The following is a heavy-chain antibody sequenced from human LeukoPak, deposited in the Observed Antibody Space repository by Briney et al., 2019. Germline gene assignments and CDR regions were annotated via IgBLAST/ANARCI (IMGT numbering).Heavy chain of an antibody. V-gene: IGHV1-69*13. CDR1: GGTFSSYA. J-gene: IGHJ4*02. CDR3: ARRTMWDASGWRSPDY. D-gene: IGHD6-19*01. Sequence: ASVKVSCKASGGTFSSYAISWVRQAPGQGLEWMGGIIPIFGTANYAQKFQGRVTITADESTSTAYMELSSLRSEDTAVYYCARRTMWDASGWRSPDYWGQGTLVTVSS. CDR2: IIPIFGTA.